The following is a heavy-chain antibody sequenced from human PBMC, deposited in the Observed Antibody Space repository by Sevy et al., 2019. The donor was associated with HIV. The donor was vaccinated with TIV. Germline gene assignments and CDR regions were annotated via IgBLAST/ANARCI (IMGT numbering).Heavy chain of an antibody. Sequence: GGSLRLSYAASGFTFSSYAMHWVRQAPGKGLEWVAVISYDGSNKYYADSVKGRFTISRDNSKNTLYLQMNSLRAEDTAVYYCAREGGEIAARPDQLPFDYWGQGTLVTVSS. J-gene: IGHJ4*02. D-gene: IGHD6-6*01. CDR1: GFTFSSYA. CDR2: ISYDGSNK. V-gene: IGHV3-30-3*01. CDR3: AREGGEIAARPDQLPFDY.